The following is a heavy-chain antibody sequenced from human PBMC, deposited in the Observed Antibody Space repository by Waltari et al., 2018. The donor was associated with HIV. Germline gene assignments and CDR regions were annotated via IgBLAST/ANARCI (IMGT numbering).Heavy chain of an antibody. Sequence: EVQLVESGGGLLQPGGSLRLSCAASGFTFGRYLMTWVRQAPGKGMGWVSNREHDGSLRSYVDSVDGRFIISRVNANNTLYLLMDSLVTEDTTVYYCAGYGAVEGFYCDYGMDVWGQGTAVTVSS. CDR3: AGYGAVEGFYCDYGMDV. J-gene: IGHJ6*02. CDR1: GFTFGRYL. CDR2: REHDGSLR. V-gene: IGHV3-7*01. D-gene: IGHD6-19*01.